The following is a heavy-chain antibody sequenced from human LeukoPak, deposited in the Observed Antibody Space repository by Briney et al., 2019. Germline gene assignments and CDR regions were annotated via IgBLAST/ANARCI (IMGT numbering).Heavy chain of an antibody. CDR1: GFTVSSNY. Sequence: PGGSLRLSCAASGFTVSSNYMSWVRQAPGKGLEWVSVIYSDGTTYYGDSVKGRFASSRDSSKNTLYLQMDSLRAEDTAMYYCARREINGYYLSWGQGTLVTASS. V-gene: IGHV3-53*01. J-gene: IGHJ4*02. D-gene: IGHD3-22*01. CDR3: ARREINGYYLS. CDR2: IYSDGTT.